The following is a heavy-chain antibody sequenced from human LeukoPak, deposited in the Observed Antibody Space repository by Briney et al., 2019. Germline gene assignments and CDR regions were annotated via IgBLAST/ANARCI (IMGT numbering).Heavy chain of an antibody. V-gene: IGHV4-59*08. D-gene: IGHD1-26*01. J-gene: IGHJ4*02. CDR3: AIGEWELLPLDY. CDR2: IYYSGGT. Sequence: SETLSLTCTVSGGSISSYYWSWIRQPPGKGLEWIGYIYYSGGTNYNPSLKSRVTISVDTSKNQFSLKLSSVTAADTAVYYCAIGEWELLPLDYWGQGTLVTVSS. CDR1: GGSISSYY.